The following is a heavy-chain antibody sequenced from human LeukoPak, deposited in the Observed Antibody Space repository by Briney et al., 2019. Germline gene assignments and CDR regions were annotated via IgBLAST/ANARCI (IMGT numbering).Heavy chain of an antibody. CDR2: ISYDGSNK. Sequence: GRSLRLSWAASGFTFSSYGMHWVRQAPGKGLEWVAVISYDGSNKYYADSVKGRFTISRDNSKNTLYLQMNSLRAEDTAVYYCAKGVVRGVIRNWFDPWGQGALVTVSS. J-gene: IGHJ5*02. V-gene: IGHV3-30*18. CDR1: GFTFSSYG. CDR3: AKGVVRGVIRNWFDP. D-gene: IGHD3-10*01.